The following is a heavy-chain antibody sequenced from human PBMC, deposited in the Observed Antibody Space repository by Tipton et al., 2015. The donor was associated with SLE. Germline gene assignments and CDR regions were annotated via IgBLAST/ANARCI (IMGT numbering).Heavy chain of an antibody. CDR3: ARGKFGYWYFDL. J-gene: IGHJ2*01. CDR2: IWYDGINK. Sequence: SLRLSCAASGFTFSNYGMFWVRQAPGKGLEWAAVIWYDGINKYYADSVKGRFTISRDNSKNTLYLQMNSLRVEDTAVYYCARGKFGYWYFDLWGRGALVTVSS. V-gene: IGHV3-33*07. D-gene: IGHD3-16*01. CDR1: GFTFSNYG.